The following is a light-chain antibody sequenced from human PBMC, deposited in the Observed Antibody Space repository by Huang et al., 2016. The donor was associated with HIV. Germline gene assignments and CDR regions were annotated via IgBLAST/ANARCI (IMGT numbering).Light chain of an antibody. CDR2: EAS. V-gene: IGKV3-11*01. Sequence: EIVLTQSPATLSLSPGERATLSCRASQSVSSYLAWYQQKPGQAPRLLIYEASNRATGIPARFSGSGAGTDFTLTISSREPEDFAGYYCQQRSNWRTFGQGTRLEMK. CDR3: QQRSNWRT. CDR1: QSVSSY. J-gene: IGKJ5*01.